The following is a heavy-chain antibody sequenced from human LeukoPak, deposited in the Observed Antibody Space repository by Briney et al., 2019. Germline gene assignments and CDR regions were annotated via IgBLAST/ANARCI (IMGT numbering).Heavy chain of an antibody. CDR1: GFTFSSYA. CDR3: AKIVSAWDGFDY. Sequence: GGSLRLSCAASGFTFSSYAMNWVRQAPGKGLEWVSYISSSTTTIYYAESVKGRFTISRDSAKNSLFLQMNSLRVEDTAVYYCAKIVSAWDGFDYWGQGALVTVSS. J-gene: IGHJ4*02. V-gene: IGHV3-48*04. CDR2: ISSSTTTI. D-gene: IGHD3-16*02.